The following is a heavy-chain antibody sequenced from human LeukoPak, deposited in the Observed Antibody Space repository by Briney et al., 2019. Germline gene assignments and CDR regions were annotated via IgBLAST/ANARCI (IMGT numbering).Heavy chain of an antibody. CDR1: GFTFSSYA. CDR2: ISYDGSNK. Sequence: GGSLRLSCAASGFTFSSYAMHWVRQAPGKGLEWVAVISYDGSNKYYADSVKGRFTISRDNSKNTLYLQMNSLRAEDTAVYYCARDSRYDSSGYYPYFDYWGQGTLVTVSS. J-gene: IGHJ4*02. D-gene: IGHD3-22*01. CDR3: ARDSRYDSSGYYPYFDY. V-gene: IGHV3-30-3*01.